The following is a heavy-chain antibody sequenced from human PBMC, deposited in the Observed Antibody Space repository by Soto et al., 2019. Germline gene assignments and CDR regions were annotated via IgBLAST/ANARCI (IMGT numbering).Heavy chain of an antibody. CDR3: ARRYDRCSGYLSPVDY. CDR1: GYTFSDYY. Sequence: QVQLVESGGDLVKPGGSLRLSCAASGYTFSDYYMSWIRQAPGKGLEWISYIDTSGTKIYYADSVKGRFTSPRANAKNSLYLEMNSLTYEYTAVYYWARRYDRCSGYLSPVDYWCQGTLVTVSP. J-gene: IGHJ4*02. CDR2: IDTSGTKI. V-gene: IGHV3-11*01. D-gene: IGHD5-12*01.